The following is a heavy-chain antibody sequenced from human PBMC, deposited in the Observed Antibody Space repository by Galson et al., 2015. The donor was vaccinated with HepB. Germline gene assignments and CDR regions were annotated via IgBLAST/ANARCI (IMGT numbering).Heavy chain of an antibody. J-gene: IGHJ4*02. CDR2: ISAYNGNT. CDR3: ARVFLDFWSGYYPTPLPPDY. V-gene: IGHV1-18*04. CDR1: GYTFTSYG. D-gene: IGHD3-3*01. Sequence: SVKVSCKASGYTFTSYGISWVRQAPGQGLEWMGWISAYNGNTNYAQKLQGRVTMTTDTSTSTAYMELRSLRSDDTAVYYCARVFLDFWSGYYPTPLPPDYWGQGTLVTVSS.